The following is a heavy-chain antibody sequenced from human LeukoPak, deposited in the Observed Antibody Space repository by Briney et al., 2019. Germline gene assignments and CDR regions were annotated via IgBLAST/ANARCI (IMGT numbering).Heavy chain of an antibody. CDR3: ARDPYGSGDGYFDY. Sequence: GGSLRLSCAASGFTFSSYGMHWVRQAPGKGLEWVALIWYTGSKKYYADSVKGRFTISRDNSKNTLYLQMSSLRAEDTAVYYCARDPYGSGDGYFDYWGQGTLVTVSS. CDR1: GFTFSSYG. J-gene: IGHJ4*02. CDR2: IWYTGSKK. D-gene: IGHD3-10*01. V-gene: IGHV3-33*01.